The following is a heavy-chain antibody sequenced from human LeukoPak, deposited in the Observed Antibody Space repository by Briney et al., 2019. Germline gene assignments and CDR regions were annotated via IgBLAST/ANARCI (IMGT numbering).Heavy chain of an antibody. D-gene: IGHD3-3*01. J-gene: IGHJ4*02. Sequence: GGSLRLSCAVSGITLSNYGMSWVRQAPGKGLEWVAGISDRGSRTNYADSVKGRFTISTDHPKNTLYLQMNSLRAEDTAVYWCARDYIAYDPLDYWGQGTLVTVSS. CDR2: ISDRGSRT. CDR3: ARDYIAYDPLDY. CDR1: GITLSNYG. V-gene: IGHV3-23*01.